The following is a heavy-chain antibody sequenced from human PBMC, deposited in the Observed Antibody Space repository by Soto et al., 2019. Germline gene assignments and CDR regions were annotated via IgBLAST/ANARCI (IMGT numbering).Heavy chain of an antibody. CDR1: GFTFSSYA. D-gene: IGHD4-4*01. CDR2: ISYDGSNK. V-gene: IGHV3-30-3*01. J-gene: IGHJ4*02. CDR3: ARDRRGSTVTESDNFDY. Sequence: QVQLVESGGGVVQPGRSLRLSCAASGFTFSSYAMHWVRQAPGKGLEWVAVISYDGSNKYYADSVKGRFTISRDNSKNTLYLQMNSLRAEDTAVYYCARDRRGSTVTESDNFDYWGQGTLVTVSS.